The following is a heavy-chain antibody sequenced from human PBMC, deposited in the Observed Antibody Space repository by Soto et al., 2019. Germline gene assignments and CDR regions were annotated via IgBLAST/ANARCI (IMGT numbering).Heavy chain of an antibody. CDR1: GFTFSSYA. D-gene: IGHD3-3*01. J-gene: IGHJ3*02. CDR2: ISGSGGST. CDR3: AKEPPAVTILGVDRRGI. V-gene: IGHV3-23*01. Sequence: GGSLRLSCAASGFTFSSYAMSWVRQAPGKGLEWVSAISGSGGSTYYADSVKGRFTISRDNSKNTLYLQMNSLRAEDTAVYYCAKEPPAVTILGVDRRGISGQATMVTVS.